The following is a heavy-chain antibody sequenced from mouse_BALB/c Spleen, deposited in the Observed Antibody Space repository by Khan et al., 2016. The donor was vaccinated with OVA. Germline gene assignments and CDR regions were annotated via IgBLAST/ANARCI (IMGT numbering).Heavy chain of an antibody. D-gene: IGHD6-2*01. J-gene: IGHJ1*01. CDR3: ARISSYGYSDV. CDR2: INTYTGEP. Sequence: QIQLVQSGPELKKPGETVKISCKASGYTFTNYGMNWVKQAPGKGLKWMGWINTYTGEPTYAVDFKGRFVFSLETSASTAYLQISNLKNEDMTTYFCARISSYGYSDVWGAGTTVTVSS. CDR1: GYTFTNYG. V-gene: IGHV9-1*02.